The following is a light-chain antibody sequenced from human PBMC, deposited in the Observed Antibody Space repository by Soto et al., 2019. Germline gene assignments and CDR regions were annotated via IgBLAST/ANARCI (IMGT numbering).Light chain of an antibody. Sequence: ILMTQSPSSLSAFVGDRVTITYRASQDIGNFLAWYQQKPGKVPKLLIYAASTLQSGVPSRFSGSGSGTDFTLTISSLQPEDVATYYCQKCKVAPFTFGGGTKVEIK. CDR2: AAS. J-gene: IGKJ4*01. CDR1: QDIGNF. CDR3: QKCKVAPFT. V-gene: IGKV1-27*01.